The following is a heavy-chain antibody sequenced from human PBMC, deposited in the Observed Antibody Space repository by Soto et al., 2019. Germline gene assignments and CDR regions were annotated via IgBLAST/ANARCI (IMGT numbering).Heavy chain of an antibody. J-gene: IGHJ6*02. CDR3: VHSRCGGDCLQSYSSHYYYGMDV. Sequence: SGPTLVNPTQTLTLTCSFSGFSLNTGGLGVGWIRQPPGKALEWLALIYWDNDKRYRPSLMSRLTITKDTSKNQVVLTMTNMDPVDAATYYCVHSRCGGDCLQSYSSHYYYGMDVWGQGTTVTVSS. CDR2: IYWDNDK. V-gene: IGHV2-5*02. CDR1: GFSLNTGGLG. D-gene: IGHD2-21*02.